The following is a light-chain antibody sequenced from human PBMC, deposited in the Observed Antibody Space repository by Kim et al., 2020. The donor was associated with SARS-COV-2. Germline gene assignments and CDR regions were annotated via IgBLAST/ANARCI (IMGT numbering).Light chain of an antibody. CDR1: QSVSTN. CDR2: GAS. V-gene: IGKV3-15*01. CDR3: QQYTNWPRT. J-gene: IGKJ1*01. Sequence: GSPGERATLSCRASQSVSTNLVWYQHKPGQAPRLLIYGASTRATGIPARFSGSGSGTEFTLTISSLQSEDFAVYYCQQYTNWPRTFGQGTKVDIK.